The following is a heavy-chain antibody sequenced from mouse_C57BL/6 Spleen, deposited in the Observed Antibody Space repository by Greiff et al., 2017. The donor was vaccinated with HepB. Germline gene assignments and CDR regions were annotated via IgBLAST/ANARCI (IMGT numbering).Heavy chain of an antibody. CDR2: ISSGGDYI. Sequence: DVKLVESGEGLVKPGGSLKLSCAASGFTFSSYAMSWVRQTPEKRLEWVAYISSGGDYIYYADTVKGRFTIARDNARNTLYLQMSSLKSEDTAMYYCTRDGGYDEDYYAMDYWGQGTSVTVSS. CDR3: TRDGGYDEDYYAMDY. J-gene: IGHJ4*01. D-gene: IGHD2-2*01. CDR1: GFTFSSYA. V-gene: IGHV5-9-1*02.